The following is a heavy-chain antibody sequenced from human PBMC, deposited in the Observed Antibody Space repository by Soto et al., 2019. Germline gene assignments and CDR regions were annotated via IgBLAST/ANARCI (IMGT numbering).Heavy chain of an antibody. Sequence: PVGSLRLSCAASGLTFSNYAMSWVRQAPGKGLEWVSSISGSGGRTDHADSVKGRFSISRDNSKNTLYLQMNSLRVEDTAVYYCAKDRGRAAEPLVYYYYGMDVWGQGTTVTVSS. CDR2: ISGSGGRT. J-gene: IGHJ6*02. V-gene: IGHV3-23*01. CDR3: AKDRGRAAEPLVYYYYGMDV. CDR1: GLTFSNYA. D-gene: IGHD6-13*01.